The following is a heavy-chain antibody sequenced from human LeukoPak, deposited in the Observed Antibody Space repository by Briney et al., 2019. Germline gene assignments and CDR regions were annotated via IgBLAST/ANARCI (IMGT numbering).Heavy chain of an antibody. CDR2: IKQDGSEK. J-gene: IGHJ6*02. CDR3: ARDIRLPNYYYYGMDV. D-gene: IGHD5-18*01. CDR1: GFTFSSYW. V-gene: IGHV3-7*01. Sequence: GGSLRLSCAASGFTFSSYWMSWVRQAPGKGLEWVANIKQDGSEKYYVDSVKGRFTISRDNAKNSPYLQMNSLRAEDTAVYYCARDIRLPNYYYYGMDVWGQGTTVTVSS.